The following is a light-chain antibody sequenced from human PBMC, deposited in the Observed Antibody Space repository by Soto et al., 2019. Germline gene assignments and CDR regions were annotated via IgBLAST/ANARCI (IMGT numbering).Light chain of an antibody. V-gene: IGKV3-15*01. CDR2: GAS. Sequence: EIVMMQSPATLSVSPGERATLSCRASQSVSSNLAWYQQKPGQAPRLLIYGASTRATGIPARFSGSGSGTEFTLTISSLQSEDLAVYYCQQYNNWLTFGGGTKVEIK. CDR1: QSVSSN. CDR3: QQYNNWLT. J-gene: IGKJ4*01.